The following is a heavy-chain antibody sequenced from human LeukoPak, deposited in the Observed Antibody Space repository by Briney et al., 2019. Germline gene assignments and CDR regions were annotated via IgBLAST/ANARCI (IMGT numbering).Heavy chain of an antibody. CDR3: GRDRGERDSSSWYWFDP. CDR1: GFTFSSYV. J-gene: IGHJ5*02. Sequence: GGSLRLSCAASGFTFSSYVMHWVRQAPGKGLEWVADIWYDGSNKYYADSVKGRFTISRDNSKNTLYLQMNSLRAEDKAVYYCGRDRGERDSSSWYWFDPWGQGTLVTVSS. V-gene: IGHV3-33*01. D-gene: IGHD6-13*01. CDR2: IWYDGSNK.